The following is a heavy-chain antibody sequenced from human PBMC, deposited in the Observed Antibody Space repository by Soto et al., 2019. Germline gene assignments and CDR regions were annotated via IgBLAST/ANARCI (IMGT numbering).Heavy chain of an antibody. D-gene: IGHD3-16*02. CDR2: ISSSSSYI. Sequence: EVQLVESGGGLVKPGGSLRLSCAASGFTFSSYSMNWVRQAPGKGLEWVSSISSSSSYIYYADSVKGRFTISRDNAKNSLYLQMNRLRAEDTAVYHCARDPGYDYVWGSYRPHTPLYTHFDYWGQGTLVTVSS. V-gene: IGHV3-21*01. CDR3: ARDPGYDYVWGSYRPHTPLYTHFDY. CDR1: GFTFSSYS. J-gene: IGHJ4*02.